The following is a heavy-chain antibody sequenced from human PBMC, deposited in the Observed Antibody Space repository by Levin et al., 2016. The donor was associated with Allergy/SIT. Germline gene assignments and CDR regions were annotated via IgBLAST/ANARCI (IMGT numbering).Heavy chain of an antibody. CDR2: IYSGGST. Sequence: WIRQPPGKGLEWVSVIYSGGSTYYTDSVKGRFTISRDNSKNILYLQMSSLRAEDTAVYYCARARTGYYPLYYFDYWGHGSLVTVSS. CDR3: ARARTGYYPLYYFDY. V-gene: IGHV3-66*01. J-gene: IGHJ4*01. D-gene: IGHD3-9*01.